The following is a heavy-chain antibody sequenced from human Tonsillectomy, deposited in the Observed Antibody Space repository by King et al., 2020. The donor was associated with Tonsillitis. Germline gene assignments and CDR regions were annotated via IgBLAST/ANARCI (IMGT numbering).Heavy chain of an antibody. CDR3: ANLYGGCDYFDY. J-gene: IGHJ4*02. D-gene: IGHD4-23*01. V-gene: IGHV3-30*02. Sequence: VQLVESGGGVVQPGGSLRLSCAASGFTFSRYGMHWVRQAPGKGLEWVAFIRYDGGNKYYADSVKGRFTISRDNSKNTLYLQMNSLRAEDTAVYYCANLYGGCDYFDYWGQGTLVTVSS. CDR2: IRYDGGNK. CDR1: GFTFSRYG.